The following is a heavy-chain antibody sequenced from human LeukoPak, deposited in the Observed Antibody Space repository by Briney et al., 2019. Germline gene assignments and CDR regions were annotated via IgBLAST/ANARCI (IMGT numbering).Heavy chain of an antibody. V-gene: IGHV1-2*02. D-gene: IGHD4-23*01. Sequence: GASVKVSCKASGYTFTGYYMHWVRQAPGQGLEWMGWINPNSGGTNYAQKFQGRVTMTRDTSISTAYMELSRLRSDDTAVYYCAAGRTYGGNPWADAFDIWGQGTMVTVSS. CDR2: INPNSGGT. CDR1: GYTFTGYY. J-gene: IGHJ3*02. CDR3: AAGRTYGGNPWADAFDI.